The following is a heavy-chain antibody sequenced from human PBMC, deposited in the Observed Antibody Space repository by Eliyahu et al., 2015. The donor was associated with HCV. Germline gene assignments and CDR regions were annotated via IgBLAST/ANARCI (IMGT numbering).Heavy chain of an antibody. V-gene: IGHV3-64D*09. J-gene: IGHJ4*02. Sequence: EVQLVESGGGLVQPGGSLRLSCSASGFTFSSYAWHWVRQAPGKGLEYVSAISSNGGSTYYADSVKGRFTISRDNSKNTLYLQMSSLRAEDTAVYYCVKDRYYYDSSGYSGAHYWGQGTLVTVSS. CDR2: ISSNGGST. CDR1: GFTFSSYA. CDR3: VKDRYYYDSSGYSGAHY. D-gene: IGHD3-22*01.